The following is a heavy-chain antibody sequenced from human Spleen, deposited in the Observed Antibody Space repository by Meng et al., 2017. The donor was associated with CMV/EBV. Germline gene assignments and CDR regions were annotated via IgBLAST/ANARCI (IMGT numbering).Heavy chain of an antibody. D-gene: IGHD2-15*01. Sequence: FTNYFVNWVRQAPGQGLEWMGMINPRGATTTYAQKFQGRVTMTRDTSARTVYMELSGLRSEDTAVYYCARDLQYCNGGNCFSGWFDPWGQGTLVTVSS. CDR3: ARDLQYCNGGNCFSGWFDP. V-gene: IGHV1-46*01. CDR1: FTNYF. J-gene: IGHJ5*02. CDR2: INPRGATT.